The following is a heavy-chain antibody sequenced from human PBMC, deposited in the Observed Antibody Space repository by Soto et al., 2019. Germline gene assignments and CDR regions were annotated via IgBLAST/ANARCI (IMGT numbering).Heavy chain of an antibody. V-gene: IGHV1-69*01. CDR2: IITAFGPA. D-gene: IGHD6-13*01. CDR3: AGGGSWARLDN. Sequence: QVQLVQSVAEVKKPGASLKVSCTASGGTLNNYAISWLRQAPGQGLEWMGGIITAFGPASYAQKFQGRVSITADESTQTAHMDLSSLRSEDTAVYYCAGGGSWARLDNWGQGTLVTVSS. CDR1: GGTLNNYA. J-gene: IGHJ4*02.